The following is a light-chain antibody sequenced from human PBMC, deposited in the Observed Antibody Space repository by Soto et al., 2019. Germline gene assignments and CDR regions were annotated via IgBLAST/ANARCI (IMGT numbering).Light chain of an antibody. CDR2: DAS. Sequence: EIVLTQSPATLSLSPGDRATLSCRASQSVSSYLAWYQQKPGQAPRLLINDASNRATGVPARFSGSGSGTDFTLTISSLEPEDFAVYYCQQRSDWPLTFGPGAKVEIK. J-gene: IGKJ3*01. CDR1: QSVSSY. CDR3: QQRSDWPLT. V-gene: IGKV3-11*01.